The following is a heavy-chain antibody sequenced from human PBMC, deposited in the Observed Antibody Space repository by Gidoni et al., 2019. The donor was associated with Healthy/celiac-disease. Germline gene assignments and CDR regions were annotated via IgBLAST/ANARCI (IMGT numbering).Heavy chain of an antibody. CDR2: IYYSGST. CDR3: AREGRVSSGWVDY. Sequence: QVQLQESGPGLVKPSQTLSPTCTVSGGSISSGGYYWSWIRQHPGKGLGWIGYIYYSGSTYYNPSLKSRVTISVDTSKNQFSLKLSSVTAADTAVYSCAREGRVSSGWVDYWGQGTLVTVSS. CDR1: GGSISSGGYY. V-gene: IGHV4-31*03. J-gene: IGHJ4*02. D-gene: IGHD6-19*01.